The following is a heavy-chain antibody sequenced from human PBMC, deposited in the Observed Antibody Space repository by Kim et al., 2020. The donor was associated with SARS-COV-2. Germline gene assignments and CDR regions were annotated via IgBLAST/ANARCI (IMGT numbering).Heavy chain of an antibody. V-gene: IGHV3-23*01. CDR1: GFIFSSYA. Sequence: GGSLRLSCAASGFIFSSYAMSWVRQAPGKGLEWVSTVSGSGSDTYYADSVKGRFTISRDISKNTLYLQMNSLRAEDTAVYYCAKDSSTVTRWGYAWTRGLFDFWGQGTPVTDSS. J-gene: IGHJ4*02. CDR2: VSGSGSDT. D-gene: IGHD4-17*01. CDR3: AKDSSTVTRWGYAWTRGLFDF.